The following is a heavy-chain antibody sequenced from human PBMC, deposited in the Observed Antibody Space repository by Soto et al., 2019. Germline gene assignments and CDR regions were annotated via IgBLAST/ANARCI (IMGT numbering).Heavy chain of an antibody. D-gene: IGHD5-12*01. J-gene: IGHJ4*02. Sequence: RASVKVSCKASGYTFTGYYMHWVRQAPGQGLEWMGWINPNSGGTNYAQKFQGRVTMTRDTSISTAYMELSRLRSDDTAVYYCARVNLMARKSYYFDYWGQGTLVTVSS. CDR2: INPNSGGT. CDR3: ARVNLMARKSYYFDY. V-gene: IGHV1-2*02. CDR1: GYTFTGYY.